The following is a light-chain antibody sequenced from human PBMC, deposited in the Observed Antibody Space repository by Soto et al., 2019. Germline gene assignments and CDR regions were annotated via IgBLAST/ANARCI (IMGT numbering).Light chain of an antibody. CDR2: DVS. CDR3: NSYTVTTTPGYV. V-gene: IGLV2-14*03. CDR1: SSDIGGYDS. J-gene: IGLJ1*01. Sequence: QSVLTQPASVSGSPGQSITISGTGSSSDIGGYDSVSWYQQHPGRAPKLIIYDVSNRPSGVSDRFSGSKSGNTASLTISGLQAEDEADYYCNSYTVTTTPGYVFGAGTKVTVL.